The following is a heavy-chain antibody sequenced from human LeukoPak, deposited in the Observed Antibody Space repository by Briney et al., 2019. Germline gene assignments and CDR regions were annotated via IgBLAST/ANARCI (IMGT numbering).Heavy chain of an antibody. J-gene: IGHJ4*02. CDR2: ISYDGTIT. CDR1: GFTFSSYA. V-gene: IGHV3-30*01. D-gene: IGHD3-10*01. Sequence: GGSLRLSCAASGFTFSSYAMHWVRQAPGKGLEWVAVISYDGTITYYADSVKGRFTNSRDNPKNTLYLQLNSLRAEDTAIYYCVRDSTYYYDSGSSGPHYFDSWGQGTLVTVSS. CDR3: VRDSTYYYDSGSSGPHYFDS.